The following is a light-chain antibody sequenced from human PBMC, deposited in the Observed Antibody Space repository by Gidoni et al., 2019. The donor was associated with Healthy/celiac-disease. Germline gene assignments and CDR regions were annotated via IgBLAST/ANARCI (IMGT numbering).Light chain of an antibody. CDR2: CAS. CDR1: QSVSSN. V-gene: IGKV3-15*01. Sequence: EIVMTQSPATLSVSPGERATRSCRASQSVSSNLAWYQQKPGQAPRLLIYCASTRATGIPARFSGSGSVTEFTLTISSLHSEDFAVYYCQFRYTFGRGTKVEIK. CDR3: QFRYT. J-gene: IGKJ4*01.